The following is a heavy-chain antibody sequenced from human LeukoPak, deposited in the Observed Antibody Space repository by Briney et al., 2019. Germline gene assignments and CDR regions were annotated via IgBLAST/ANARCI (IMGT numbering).Heavy chain of an antibody. D-gene: IGHD3-22*01. J-gene: IGHJ4*02. V-gene: IGHV3-33*01. CDR2: IWYDGSNK. Sequence: PGRSLRLSCAASGFTFSSYGMHWVRQAPGKGLEWVAVIWYDGSNKYYADSVKGRFTISRDNPKNTLYLQMNSLRAEDTAVYYCARDLRYYDSSGSDYWGQGTLVTVSS. CDR1: GFTFSSYG. CDR3: ARDLRYYDSSGSDY.